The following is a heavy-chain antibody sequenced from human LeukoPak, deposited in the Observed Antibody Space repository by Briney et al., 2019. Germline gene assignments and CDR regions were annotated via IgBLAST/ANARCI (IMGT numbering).Heavy chain of an antibody. CDR3: AKDAQRGFDYSNSLEY. V-gene: IGHV3-33*06. Sequence: PGGSLTLSCVASQFTFSHYGMHWVRQAPGKGLEWVAVIWNDGSNQYYADSVKGRFTIPRDNSQNTVYLQMNSLRAEDTAVYYCAKDAQRGFDYSNSLEYWGQGALVTVSS. D-gene: IGHD4-11*01. CDR1: QFTFSHYG. J-gene: IGHJ4*02. CDR2: IWNDGSNQ.